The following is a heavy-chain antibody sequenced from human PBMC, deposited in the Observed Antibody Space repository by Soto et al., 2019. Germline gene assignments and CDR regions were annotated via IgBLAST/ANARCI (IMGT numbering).Heavy chain of an antibody. J-gene: IGHJ5*02. CDR3: ATAGGSSYWFDP. V-gene: IGHV1-18*01. D-gene: IGHD1-26*01. CDR1: GYTFTSYG. CDR2: ISAYNGNT. Sequence: QVQLVQSGAEVKKPGASVKVSCKASGYTFTSYGISWVRQAPGQGLEWMGWISAYNGNTNYAQKHQGRVTMTADTSTRTVYMELRSLGSDYTAVYYCATAGGSSYWFDPWGQGTLVTVSS.